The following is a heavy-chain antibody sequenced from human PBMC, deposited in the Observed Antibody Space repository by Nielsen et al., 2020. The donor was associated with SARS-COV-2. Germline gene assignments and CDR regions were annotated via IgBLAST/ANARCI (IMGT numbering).Heavy chain of an antibody. V-gene: IGHV3-21*01. CDR1: GFTFSSYS. D-gene: IGHD1-26*01. J-gene: IGHJ3*02. CDR3: ARDRGSYYGADALDI. Sequence: GGSLRLSCAASGFTFSSYSMNWVRQAPGKGLEWVSSISSSSSYIYYADSVKGRFTISRDNAKNSLYLQMNSLRAEDTAVYYCARDRGSYYGADALDIWGQGTMVTVSS. CDR2: ISSSSSYI.